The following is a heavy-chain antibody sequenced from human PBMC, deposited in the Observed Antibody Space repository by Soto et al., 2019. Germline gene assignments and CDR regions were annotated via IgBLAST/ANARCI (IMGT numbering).Heavy chain of an antibody. CDR3: ARGQIPYGLDV. CDR1: GFTFSKYP. V-gene: IGHV3-64*02. Sequence: EVHLVESGEDLVQPGGSLRLSCTASGFTFSKYPMHWVRQAPGKGLEYVSAISGDEGTTFYADSVRGRFTMSRDNLKNTLYLQMRSLRVEDMAVYYCARGQIPYGLDVWGQGTTVTVS. CDR2: ISGDEGTT. J-gene: IGHJ6*02.